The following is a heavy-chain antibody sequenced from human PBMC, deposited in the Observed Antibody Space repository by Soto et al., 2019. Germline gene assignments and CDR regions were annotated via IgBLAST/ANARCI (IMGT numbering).Heavy chain of an antibody. D-gene: IGHD3-10*01. V-gene: IGHV3-23*01. J-gene: IGHJ6*02. CDR1: GFTFSSYA. Sequence: GGSLRLSCAASGFTFSSYAMSWVRQAPGKGLEWVSAISGSGGSTYYADPVKGRFTISRDNSKNTLYLQMNSLRAEDTAVYYCAKPMVRGVIPFMDVWGQGTTVTVSS. CDR2: ISGSGGST. CDR3: AKPMVRGVIPFMDV.